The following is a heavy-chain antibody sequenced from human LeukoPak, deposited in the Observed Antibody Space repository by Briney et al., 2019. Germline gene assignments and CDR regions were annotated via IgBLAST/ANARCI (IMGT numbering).Heavy chain of an antibody. Sequence: PSETLSLTRTVSGGSISSYYWSWIRQPPGKGLEWIGYIYYSGSTNYNPSLKSRVTISVDTSKNQFSLKLSSVTAADTAVYYCARAGHSGYDPSWFDPWGQGTLVTVSS. CDR2: IYYSGST. CDR3: ARAGHSGYDPSWFDP. D-gene: IGHD5-12*01. V-gene: IGHV4-59*08. J-gene: IGHJ5*02. CDR1: GGSISSYY.